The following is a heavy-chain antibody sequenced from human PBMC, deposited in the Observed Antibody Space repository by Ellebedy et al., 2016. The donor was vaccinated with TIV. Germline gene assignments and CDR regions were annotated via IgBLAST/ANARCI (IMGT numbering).Heavy chain of an antibody. Sequence: SETLSLXXAVSAGSVRSSSFHWGWIRQPPGKGLEWIGTIYYSGNTYYNPSLKSRVTMSIDTPKNQVSLNLGSVTAADTAVYYCARRSPQMSWYFDYWGQGTLVSVSS. V-gene: IGHV4-39*01. CDR3: ARRSPQMSWYFDY. D-gene: IGHD3-16*01. J-gene: IGHJ4*02. CDR1: AGSVRSSSFH. CDR2: IYYSGNT.